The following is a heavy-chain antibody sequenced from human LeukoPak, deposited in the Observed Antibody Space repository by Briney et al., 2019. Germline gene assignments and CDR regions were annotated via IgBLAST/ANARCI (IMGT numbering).Heavy chain of an antibody. CDR3: ARGGGYYYDSSGYYLDY. D-gene: IGHD3-22*01. CDR2: ITPIFGTA. Sequence: SVKVSCKASGGTFSSYAISWVRQAPGQGLEWMGGITPIFGTANYAQKFQGRVTITADESTSTAYMELSSLRSEDTAVYYCARGGGYYYDSSGYYLDYWGQGTLVTVSS. V-gene: IGHV1-69*01. CDR1: GGTFSSYA. J-gene: IGHJ4*02.